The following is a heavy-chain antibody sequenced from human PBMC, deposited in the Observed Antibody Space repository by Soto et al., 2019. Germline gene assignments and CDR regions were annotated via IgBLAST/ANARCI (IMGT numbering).Heavy chain of an antibody. D-gene: IGHD1-1*01. CDR3: ARDFDNWNAWGGSFDI. CDR2: IWYDETNK. Sequence: QVQLVESGGGVVQPGRSLSLSCAASGFTLNTYNMHWVRQAPGKGLEWVAVIWYDETNKYYADSVKGRFTISKDASKNTLSLQMNSLRGDDTAVYYCARDFDNWNAWGGSFDIWGQGTVVTVSS. J-gene: IGHJ3*02. V-gene: IGHV3-33*01. CDR1: GFTLNTYN.